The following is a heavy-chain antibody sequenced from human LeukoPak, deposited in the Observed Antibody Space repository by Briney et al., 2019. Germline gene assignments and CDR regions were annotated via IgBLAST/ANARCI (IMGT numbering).Heavy chain of an antibody. CDR2: IGTEGDT. Sequence: PGGSLRLSCAASGFTFNNYDMHWVRQATGKGLEWVAAIGTEGDTYYPDSVKSRFTISRENGTHSLFLQMDSLRAGDSTVYYCARSFHCSGGRCYLDFLLWGQGTLVTVSS. V-gene: IGHV3-13*01. CDR3: ARSFHCSGGRCYLDFLL. D-gene: IGHD2-15*01. CDR1: GFTFNNYD. J-gene: IGHJ1*01.